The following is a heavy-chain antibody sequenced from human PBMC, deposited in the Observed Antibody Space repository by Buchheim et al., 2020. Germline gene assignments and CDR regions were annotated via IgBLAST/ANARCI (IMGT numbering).Heavy chain of an antibody. Sequence: EVQLVESGGGLVQPGGSLRLSCAASGFTVTSKYMGWVRQAPGKGLEWVSVIYSEGSGGSTYYADSVRGRFTISRDNAKNSLYLQMNSLRAEDTAVYYCARGKSGKITMIVVRMDVWGQGTT. V-gene: IGHV3-66*01. CDR2: IYSEGSGGST. D-gene: IGHD3-22*01. CDR1: GFTVTSKY. CDR3: ARGKSGKITMIVVRMDV. J-gene: IGHJ6*02.